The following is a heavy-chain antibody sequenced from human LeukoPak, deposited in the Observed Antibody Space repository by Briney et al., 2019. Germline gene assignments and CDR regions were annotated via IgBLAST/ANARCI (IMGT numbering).Heavy chain of an antibody. CDR2: IWYDGSNK. Sequence: GRSLRLSCAASGVTYSSYGAHWVRQAPGKGLEWVAVIWYDGSNKYYADSVKGRFTISRDNSKNTLYLQMNSLRAEDTAVYYCSRDFRSYWGPFDYWGQGTLVTVSS. D-gene: IGHD3-10*01. J-gene: IGHJ4*02. V-gene: IGHV3-33*01. CDR3: SRDFRSYWGPFDY. CDR1: GVTYSSYG.